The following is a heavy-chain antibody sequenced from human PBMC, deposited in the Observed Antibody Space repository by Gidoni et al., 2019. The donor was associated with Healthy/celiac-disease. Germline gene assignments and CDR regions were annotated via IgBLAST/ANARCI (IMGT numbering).Heavy chain of an antibody. V-gene: IGHV1-18*01. J-gene: IGHJ4*02. D-gene: IGHD3-22*01. CDR3: AREVDSSGYYYVYFDY. Sequence: QVQLVQSGAEVTNPGASVKVSCKASGYTFTSYGISWVRQSPGQGLEWMGWISAYNGNTNYAQKLQGRVTMTTDTSTSTAYMELRSLRSDDTAVYYCAREVDSSGYYYVYFDYWVQGTLVTVSS. CDR1: GYTFTSYG. CDR2: ISAYNGNT.